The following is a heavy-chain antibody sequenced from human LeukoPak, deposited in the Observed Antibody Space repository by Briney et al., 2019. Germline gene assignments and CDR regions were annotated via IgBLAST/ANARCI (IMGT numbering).Heavy chain of an antibody. CDR1: GYTFTSYG. J-gene: IGHJ3*02. CDR2: ISAYNGDT. Sequence: ASVKVSCKASGYTFTSYGISWVRQAPGQGLEWMGWISAYNGDTNYAQKLQGRVTMTTDTSTSTAYMELRSLRSDDTAVYYCASVLQEKLALLQVFSALDIWGQGTIVTVSS. V-gene: IGHV1-18*01. CDR3: ASVLQEKLALLQVFSALDI. D-gene: IGHD4-11*01.